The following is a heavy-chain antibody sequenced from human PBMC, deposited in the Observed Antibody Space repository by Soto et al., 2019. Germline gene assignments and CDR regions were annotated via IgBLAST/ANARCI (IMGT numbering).Heavy chain of an antibody. D-gene: IGHD3-10*01. CDR3: ARDAISMVRGTNNGFDP. Sequence: EVQLLESGGGLVQPGGSLRLSCEASGFIFSDHAMSWVRQAPGKGLEWVSAISGNGIATYYADSVKGRFTISRDNSKNTLYLQMNRLRADYTAVYYCARDAISMVRGTNNGFDPWGQGTLVTVSS. J-gene: IGHJ5*02. CDR2: ISGNGIAT. CDR1: GFIFSDHA. V-gene: IGHV3-23*01.